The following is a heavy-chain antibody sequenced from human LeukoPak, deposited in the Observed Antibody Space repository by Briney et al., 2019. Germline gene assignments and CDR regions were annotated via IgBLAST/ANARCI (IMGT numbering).Heavy chain of an antibody. J-gene: IGHJ6*02. CDR2: ISYDGSNK. CDR1: GFTFSSYG. D-gene: IGHD2-15*01. Sequence: GGSLRLSCAASGFTFSSYGMHWVRQAPGKGLEWVAVISYDGSNKYYAVSVKGRFTISRDNSKNTLYLQMNSLRAEDTAVYYCARDMGYCSGGTCYSDSYGMDVWGQGTTVTVSS. V-gene: IGHV3-30*03. CDR3: ARDMGYCSGGTCYSDSYGMDV.